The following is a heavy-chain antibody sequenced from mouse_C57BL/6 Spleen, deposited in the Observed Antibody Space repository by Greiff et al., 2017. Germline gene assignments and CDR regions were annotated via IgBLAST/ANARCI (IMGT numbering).Heavy chain of an antibody. CDR1: GYSITSGYY. CDR2: ISYDGSN. J-gene: IGHJ1*03. V-gene: IGHV3-6*01. CDR3: ARGGVSRYFDV. Sequence: EVQLQESGPGLVKPSQSLSLTCSVTGYSITSGYYWNWIRQFPGNKLEWMGYISYDGSNNYNPSLKNRISITRDTSKNQFFLKLNSVTTEDTATYYRARGGVSRYFDVWGTGTTVTVSS.